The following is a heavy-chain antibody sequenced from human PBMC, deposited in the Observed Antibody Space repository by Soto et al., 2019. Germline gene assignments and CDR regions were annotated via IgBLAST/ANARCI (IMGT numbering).Heavy chain of an antibody. CDR3: ARDQTGTTTYYYYGMDV. J-gene: IGHJ6*02. V-gene: IGHV1-8*01. CDR2: MNPNSGNT. CDR1: GYTFTSYD. Sequence: VKVSCKASGYTFTSYDINWVRQATGQGLEWMGWMNPNSGNTGYAQKFQGRVTMTRNTSISTAYMELSSLRSEDTAVYYCARDQTGTTTYYYYGMDVWGQGTTVTVSS. D-gene: IGHD1-7*01.